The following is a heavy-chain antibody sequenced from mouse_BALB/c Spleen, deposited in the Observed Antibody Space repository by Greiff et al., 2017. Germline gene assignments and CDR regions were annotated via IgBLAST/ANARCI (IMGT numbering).Heavy chain of an antibody. Sequence: EVQLQQSGPGLVKPSQSLSLTCTVTGYSITSDYAWNWIRQFPGNKLEWMGYISYSGSTSYNPSLKSRISITRDTSKNQFFLQLNSVTTEDTATYYCARYLYGSSYVRYFDVWGAGTTVTVSS. D-gene: IGHD1-1*01. J-gene: IGHJ1*01. CDR2: ISYSGST. V-gene: IGHV3-2*02. CDR1: GYSITSDYA. CDR3: ARYLYGSSYVRYFDV.